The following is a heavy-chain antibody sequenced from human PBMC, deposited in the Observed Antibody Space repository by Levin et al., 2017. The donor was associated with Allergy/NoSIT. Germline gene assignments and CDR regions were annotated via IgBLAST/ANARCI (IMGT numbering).Heavy chain of an antibody. V-gene: IGHV3-48*03. CDR1: GFTFSSYE. CDR2: ISSGGSTK. D-gene: IGHD2-2*01. Sequence: LSLTCVASGFTFSSYEMNWVRQAPGKGLEWVSYISSGGSTKSYADSVKGRFTISRDNAKNSLYLQMNSLRAEDTAVYYCARRYCSSVSCLLDYWGQGTLVTVSS. CDR3: ARRYCSSVSCLLDY. J-gene: IGHJ4*02.